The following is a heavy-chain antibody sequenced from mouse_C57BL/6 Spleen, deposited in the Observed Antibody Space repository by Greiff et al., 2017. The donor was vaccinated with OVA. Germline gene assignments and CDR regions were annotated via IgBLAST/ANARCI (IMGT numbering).Heavy chain of an antibody. CDR1: GYTFTGYW. D-gene: IGHD2-4*01. V-gene: IGHV1-9*01. J-gene: IGHJ2*01. Sequence: QVQLQQSGAELMKPGASVKLSCKATGYTFTGYWIEWVKQRPGHGLEWIGEILPGSGSTNYNEKFKGKATLTADTSSNTAYMQHSSLTTEDSAINYCARRKLRPSYFDYWGQGTTRTVSS. CDR3: ARRKLRPSYFDY. CDR2: ILPGSGST.